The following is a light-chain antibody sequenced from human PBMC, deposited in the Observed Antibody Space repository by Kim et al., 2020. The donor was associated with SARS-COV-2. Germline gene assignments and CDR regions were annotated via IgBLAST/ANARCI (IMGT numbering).Light chain of an antibody. CDR1: SANIGTGYN. J-gene: IGLJ2*01. CDR2: GKS. CDR3: QSYDSSLSGVI. Sequence: QSVTSSCTGNSANIGTGYNVPWYQRLPGTAPILPSFGKSNRPSGVPDRFAGSKSGTSASLAITGLQAEDVADYYCQSYDSSLSGVICGGGTQLTVL. V-gene: IGLV1-40*01.